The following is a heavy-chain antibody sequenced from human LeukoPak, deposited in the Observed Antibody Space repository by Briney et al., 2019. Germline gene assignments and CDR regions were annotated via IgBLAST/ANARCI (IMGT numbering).Heavy chain of an antibody. Sequence: PSETLSLTCTVSGGSLRSSNYYWGWIRQPPGKGLEWIGSIYYSGSTYYNPSLKSRVTISVDTSKNEFSLKLSSVTAADTAVYYCARIGHEDYYFDYWGQGTLVTVSS. CDR3: ARIGHEDYYFDY. J-gene: IGHJ4*02. CDR1: GGSLRSSNYY. CDR2: IYYSGST. V-gene: IGHV4-39*07.